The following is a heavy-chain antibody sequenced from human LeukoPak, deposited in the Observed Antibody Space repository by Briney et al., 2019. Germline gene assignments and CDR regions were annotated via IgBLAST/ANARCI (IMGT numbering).Heavy chain of an antibody. CDR3: ARNHRDDRTPWGDY. CDR1: GFTVSSNY. Sequence: GGSLRLSCAASGFTVSSNYMSWARQAPGKGLEWVSVIYSGGSTYYADSVKGRFTISRDNSKNTLYLQMNSLRAEDTAVYYCARNHRDDRTPWGDYWGQGTLVTVSS. J-gene: IGHJ4*02. CDR2: IYSGGST. V-gene: IGHV3-53*01. D-gene: IGHD1-14*01.